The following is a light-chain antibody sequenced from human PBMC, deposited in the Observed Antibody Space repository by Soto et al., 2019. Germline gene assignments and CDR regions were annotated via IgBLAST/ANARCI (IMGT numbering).Light chain of an antibody. Sequence: EDMLTHSPGTLSLSPGERATLSCRATESVVSSYLAWYQLKPGQAPRLLIYDASSRATGIPDRFSASGSGTDFTLTISDVQPEDFALYYCHQRQSWPRTFGQGTKGDIK. CDR1: ESVVSSY. V-gene: IGKV3D-20*02. CDR3: HQRQSWPRT. CDR2: DAS. J-gene: IGKJ1*01.